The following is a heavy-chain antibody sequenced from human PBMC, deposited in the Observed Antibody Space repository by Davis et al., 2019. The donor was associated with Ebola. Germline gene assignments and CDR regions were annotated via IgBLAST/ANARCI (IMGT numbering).Heavy chain of an antibody. Sequence: GSLRLSCTVSGGSISSSSYYWGWIRQPPGKGLEWIGSIYYSGSTYYNPSLKSRVTISVDTSKNQFSLKLSSVTAADTAVYYCAMTYFAFDIWGQGTMVTVSS. V-gene: IGHV4-39*01. CDR2: IYYSGST. J-gene: IGHJ3*02. CDR1: GGSISSSSYY. CDR3: AMTYFAFDI. D-gene: IGHD3-10*01.